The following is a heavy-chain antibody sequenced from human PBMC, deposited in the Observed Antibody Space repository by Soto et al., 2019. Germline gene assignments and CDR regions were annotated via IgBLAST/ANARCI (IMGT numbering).Heavy chain of an antibody. CDR1: GYTFTSYG. CDR3: ARGVGSGTYYNQYNWFDP. D-gene: IGHD3-10*01. V-gene: IGHV1-18*01. J-gene: IGHJ5*02. Sequence: ASVKVSCKASGYTFTSYGISWVRQATGQGLEWMGWISAYNGNTNYAQKLQGRVTMTTDTSTTTAYMELRSLRSDDTAVYYCARGVGSGTYYNQYNWFDPWGQGTLVTVSS. CDR2: ISAYNGNT.